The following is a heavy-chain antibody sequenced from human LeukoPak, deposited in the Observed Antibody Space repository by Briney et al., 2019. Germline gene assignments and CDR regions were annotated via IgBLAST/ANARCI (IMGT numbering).Heavy chain of an antibody. Sequence: ASVKVSCKASGFTFSNSAIQWVRQARGQRLEWIGWIIVGSGRTHYAQNFQERLTITRDMSTNTAYMELSSLRSDDTAVYYCAAELYSGTYGRCCSFAFWGQGTLITVSS. J-gene: IGHJ4*02. CDR3: AAELYSGTYGRCCSFAF. D-gene: IGHD1-26*01. V-gene: IGHV1-58*02. CDR1: GFTFSNSA. CDR2: IIVGSGRT.